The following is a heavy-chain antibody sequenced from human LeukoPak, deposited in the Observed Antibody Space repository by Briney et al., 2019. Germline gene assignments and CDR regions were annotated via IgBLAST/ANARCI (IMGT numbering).Heavy chain of an antibody. Sequence: GGSLRLSCAASGFTFSSYRMNWVRQAPGKGLEWVSYISSSSSTIYYADSVKGRFTISRDNAKNSLYLQMNSLRAEDTAVYYCARAGSSGAFDYWGQGTLVTVSS. CDR2: ISSSSSTI. D-gene: IGHD2-15*01. CDR3: ARAGSSGAFDY. V-gene: IGHV3-48*04. J-gene: IGHJ4*02. CDR1: GFTFSSYR.